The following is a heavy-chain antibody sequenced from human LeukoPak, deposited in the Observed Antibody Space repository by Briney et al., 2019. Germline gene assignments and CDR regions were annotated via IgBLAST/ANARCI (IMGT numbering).Heavy chain of an antibody. CDR1: GFTVSSNY. CDR2: IYSGGST. J-gene: IGHJ5*02. D-gene: IGHD2-21*02. CDR3: ARGLPYCGGDCYCFDP. Sequence: GGSLRLSCAASGFTVSSNYMSWVRQAPGKGLEWVSVIYSGGSTYYADSVKGRFTISRHNSKDTLYLQMNSLRAEDTAVYYCARGLPYCGGDCYCFDPWGQGTLVTVSS. V-gene: IGHV3-53*04.